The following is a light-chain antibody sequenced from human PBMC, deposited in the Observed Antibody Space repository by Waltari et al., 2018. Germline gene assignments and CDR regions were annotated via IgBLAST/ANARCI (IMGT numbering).Light chain of an antibody. CDR2: KAS. Sequence: DIQMTQSPSTLSASVGYRATFTCRARQNISSWLAWYQQKPGKAPKFLIYKASSLESGVPSRFSGRGSGTEITLTISSLQPDDFATYYCQQYNSDFIIGGGTKVEIK. CDR3: QQYNSDFI. J-gene: IGKJ4*01. V-gene: IGKV1-5*03. CDR1: QNISSW.